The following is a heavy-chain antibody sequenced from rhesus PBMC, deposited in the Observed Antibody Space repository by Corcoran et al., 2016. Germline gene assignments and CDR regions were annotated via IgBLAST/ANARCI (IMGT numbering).Heavy chain of an antibody. Sequence: QVQLQESGPGLVKPSETLSLTCAVSGYSISSGYYWGWIRQPPGKGLEYIGYISGSSGSTYYNPSLNSRVTMSKATSKNHFSLKLSSVTAADTAGYYCASPFTAAVGYWGQGVLVTVSS. V-gene: IGHV4-99*01. CDR3: ASPFTAAVGY. J-gene: IGHJ4*01. CDR1: GYSISSGYY. CDR2: ISGSSGST. D-gene: IGHD6-25*01.